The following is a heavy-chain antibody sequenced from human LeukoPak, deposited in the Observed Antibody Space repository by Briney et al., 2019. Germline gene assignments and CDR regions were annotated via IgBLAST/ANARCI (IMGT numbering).Heavy chain of an antibody. D-gene: IGHD3-10*01. J-gene: IGHJ4*02. CDR3: AKSYGSGNN. CDR1: GFTFSGYA. Sequence: GGPLRLSCAASGFTFSGYAMSWVRQAPGKGLEWVSAISGSGGSTYYADSVKGRFTISRDNYKNTLYLQMNSLRAEDTAVYYCAKSYGSGNNWGQGTLVTVSS. CDR2: ISGSGGST. V-gene: IGHV3-23*01.